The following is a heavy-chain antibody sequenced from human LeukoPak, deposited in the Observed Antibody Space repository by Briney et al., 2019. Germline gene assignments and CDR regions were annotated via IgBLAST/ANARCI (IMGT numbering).Heavy chain of an antibody. Sequence: GRSLRLSCAASGFIFSNDAMHWVRQAPGKGLEWVALIWFDGSNKHYADSVKGRFTISRDNAKNTLYLQMNSLRAEDTAVFYCARGYYYGMDVWGQGTTVTVSS. J-gene: IGHJ6*02. CDR1: GFIFSNDA. V-gene: IGHV3-33*01. CDR2: IWFDGSNK. CDR3: ARGYYYGMDV.